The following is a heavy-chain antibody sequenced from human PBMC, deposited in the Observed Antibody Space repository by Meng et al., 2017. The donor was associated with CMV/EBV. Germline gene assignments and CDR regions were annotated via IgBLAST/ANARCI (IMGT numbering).Heavy chain of an antibody. D-gene: IGHD2-2*01. J-gene: IGHJ4*02. CDR2: IYSSGST. Sequence: CTVSGGSISSSSYYWGWIRQPPGKGLEWIGSIYSSGSTYYNPSLKSRVTISVDTSKNQFSLKLSSVTAADTAVYYCARQYQLLHFDYWGQGTLVTVSS. CDR1: GGSISSSSYY. V-gene: IGHV4-39*01. CDR3: ARQYQLLHFDY.